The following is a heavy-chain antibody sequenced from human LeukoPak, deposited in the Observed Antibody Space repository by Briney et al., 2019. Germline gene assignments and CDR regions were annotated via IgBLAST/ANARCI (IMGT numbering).Heavy chain of an antibody. CDR2: IYYSGST. V-gene: IGHV4-31*03. Sequence: SQTLSLTCTVSGGSISSGGYSWSWIRQHPGKGLEWIGYIYYSGSTYYNPSLKSRVTIIVDTSKNQFSLKLSSVTAAETAVYYCAREESSSSSGIDYWGQGTLVTVSS. CDR1: GGSISSGGYS. CDR3: AREESSSSSGIDY. J-gene: IGHJ4*02. D-gene: IGHD6-6*01.